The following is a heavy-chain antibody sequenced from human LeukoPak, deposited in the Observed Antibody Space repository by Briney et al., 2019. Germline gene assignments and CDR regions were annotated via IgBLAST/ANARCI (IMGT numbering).Heavy chain of an antibody. CDR1: GYWFTNYW. CDR3: ARLGSEAGTADGPDY. CDR2: IYPGDSDT. Sequence: GESLQSSCNGAGYWFTNYWIGWVRRMPGKGLEWRGIIYPGDSDTTYSPSFQGQVTVSADKSISTAYLQWSSLKASDTAMYYCARLGSEAGTADGPDYWGQGTLVTVSS. D-gene: IGHD6-13*01. V-gene: IGHV5-51*01. J-gene: IGHJ4*02.